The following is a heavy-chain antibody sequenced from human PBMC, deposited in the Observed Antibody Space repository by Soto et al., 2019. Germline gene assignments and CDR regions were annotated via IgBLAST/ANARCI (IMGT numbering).Heavy chain of an antibody. V-gene: IGHV3-30*03. CDR3: AINGGGDGEDAFDI. CDR2: ISYDGSNK. CDR1: GFTFSSYG. J-gene: IGHJ3*02. Sequence: QVQLVESGGGVVQPGRSLRLSCAASGFTFSSYGMHWVRQAPGKGLEWVAVISYDGSNKYYADSVKGRFTISRDNSKNTQYLQMNSLRAEDTAVSYWAINGGGDGEDAFDIWGQGTLVIVSS. D-gene: IGHD2-21*02.